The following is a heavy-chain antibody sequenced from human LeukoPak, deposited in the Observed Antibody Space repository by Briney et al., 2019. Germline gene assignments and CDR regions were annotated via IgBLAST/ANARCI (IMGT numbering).Heavy chain of an antibody. Sequence: EGSLRLSCAASGFIFSDPYMSWIRQAPGKGLEWGSKITGNGDQVYYADSVRGRFTISRDNAKESLYLQMNSLRPEDTGLYYCTREMRVGGIGSSSAFDLWGQGTMVVVSS. CDR3: TREMRVGGIGSSSAFDL. D-gene: IGHD2-2*03. V-gene: IGHV3-11*01. J-gene: IGHJ3*01. CDR2: ITGNGDQV. CDR1: GFIFSDPY.